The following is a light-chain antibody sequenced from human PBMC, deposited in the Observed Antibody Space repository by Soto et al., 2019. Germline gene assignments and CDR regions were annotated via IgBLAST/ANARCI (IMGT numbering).Light chain of an antibody. Sequence: QSVLNQPASVSGSPGQSITISFTGTSGDVGGYYYVSWYQQLPGKAPKLMISEVSNRPSGVSNRFSGSKSGNTASLTISGLQAEDEADYYCSSYTAGGTIFGTGTKVTVL. J-gene: IGLJ1*01. CDR3: SSYTAGGTI. CDR1: SGDVGGYYY. CDR2: EVS. V-gene: IGLV2-14*01.